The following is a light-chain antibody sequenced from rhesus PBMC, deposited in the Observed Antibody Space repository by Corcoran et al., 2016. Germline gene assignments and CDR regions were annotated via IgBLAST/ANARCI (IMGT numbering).Light chain of an antibody. Sequence: DIVMTQTPLSLSVTPGEPASISCRSSQSLLHTDGRTYLYWYLQKPGQPPRLLIYRVSKQFSGVPDRFSGSGSGTDVTLKISRVEAEEFGTYYCMQALQTPYSFGQGTKVEIK. CDR1: QSLLHTDGRTY. CDR3: MQALQTPYS. J-gene: IGKJ2*01. V-gene: IGKV2-70*01. CDR2: RVS.